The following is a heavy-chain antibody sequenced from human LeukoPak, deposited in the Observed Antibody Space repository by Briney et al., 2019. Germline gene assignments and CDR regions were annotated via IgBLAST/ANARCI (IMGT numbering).Heavy chain of an antibody. Sequence: ASVKDSFKASGYTFTSYYMHWVRQAPGQGLEWMGIINPSGCSTSYAQKFQGRVNMTRDTSASTVYIDLSSLRPEDTAVYSCARAQRNCGGDCYFSPVDYWGQGTLVTVSS. J-gene: IGHJ4*02. CDR1: GYTFTSYY. CDR3: ARAQRNCGGDCYFSPVDY. D-gene: IGHD2-21*02. V-gene: IGHV1-46*01. CDR2: INPSGCST.